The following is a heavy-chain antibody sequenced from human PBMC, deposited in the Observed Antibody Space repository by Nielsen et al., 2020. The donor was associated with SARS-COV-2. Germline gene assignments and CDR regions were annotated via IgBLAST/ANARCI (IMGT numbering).Heavy chain of an antibody. J-gene: IGHJ6*02. D-gene: IGHD5-12*01. CDR3: ARDLIVATIFEPFYGMDV. Sequence: SETLFLTCTVSGGSISSYYWSWIRQPPGKGLEWIGYIYYSGSTNYNPSLKSRVTISVDTSKNQFSLKLSSVTAADTALYYCARDLIVATIFEPFYGMDVWGQGTTVTVSS. V-gene: IGHV4-59*08. CDR1: GGSISSYY. CDR2: IYYSGST.